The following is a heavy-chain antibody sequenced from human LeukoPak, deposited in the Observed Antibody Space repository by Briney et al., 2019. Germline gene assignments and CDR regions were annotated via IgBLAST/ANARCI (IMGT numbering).Heavy chain of an antibody. CDR3: AKEARTSVPYYFDY. CDR1: GGSISSGDYY. D-gene: IGHD1-1*01. J-gene: IGHJ4*02. CDR2: IYYSGST. V-gene: IGHV4-31*03. Sequence: SETLSLTCTVSGGSISSGDYYWSWIRQHPGKGLEWIGYIYYSGSTYYNPSLKSRVTISVDTSKNQFSLKLSSVTAADTAVYYCAKEARTSVPYYFDYWGQGTLVTVSS.